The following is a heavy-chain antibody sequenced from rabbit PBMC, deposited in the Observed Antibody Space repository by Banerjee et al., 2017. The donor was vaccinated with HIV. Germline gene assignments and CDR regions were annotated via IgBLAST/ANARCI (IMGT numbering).Heavy chain of an antibody. CDR1: GFSLSSYA. CDR2: IDPVFGST. J-gene: IGHJ6*01. CDR3: ARGYYGYGYALKL. D-gene: IGHD6-1*01. Sequence: QLVESGGGLVQPGGSLKLSCKASGFSLSSYAMSWVRQAPGKGLEWIGYIDPVFGSTYYASWVNGRFTISSHNAQNTLYLQLNSLTAADTATYFCARGYYGYGYALKLWGPGTLVTVS. V-gene: IGHV1S7*01.